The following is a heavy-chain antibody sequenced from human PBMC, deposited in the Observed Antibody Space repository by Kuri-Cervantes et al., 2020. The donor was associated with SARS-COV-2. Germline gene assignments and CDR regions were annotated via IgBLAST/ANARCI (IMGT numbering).Heavy chain of an antibody. V-gene: IGHV3-30*02. CDR2: IRYDGSNK. J-gene: IGHJ4*02. CDR1: GFTFSSYG. CDR3: TRGMTVDSYFDY. D-gene: IGHD2-15*01. Sequence: GGSLRLSCAASGFTFSSYGMHWVRQAPGKGLEWVAFIRYDGSNKYYADSVKGRFTISRDNSKNTLYLQMHSLKTEDTAVYYCTRGMTVDSYFDYWGQGTPVTVSS.